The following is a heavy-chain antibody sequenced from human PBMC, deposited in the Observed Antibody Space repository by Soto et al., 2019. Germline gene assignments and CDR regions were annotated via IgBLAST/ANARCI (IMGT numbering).Heavy chain of an antibody. CDR1: GFTFKNYA. J-gene: IGHJ4*02. Sequence: LRLSCAASGFTFKNYAMSCVRQAPGKGLEWVSSISNSGGSTYYADSVQGRFTISRDNSKNTLSLQMNSLRAEDTAIYYCANHRGFLVTKHFFDCWGQGTLVTVSS. V-gene: IGHV3-23*01. CDR3: ANHRGFLVTKHFFDC. D-gene: IGHD2-21*02. CDR2: ISNSGGST.